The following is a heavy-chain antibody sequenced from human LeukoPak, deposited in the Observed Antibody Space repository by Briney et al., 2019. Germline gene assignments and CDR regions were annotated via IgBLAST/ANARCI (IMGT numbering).Heavy chain of an antibody. V-gene: IGHV3-23*01. CDR1: GFTFSSYA. D-gene: IGHD3-10*01. J-gene: IGHJ3*02. CDR2: IRGSGGST. Sequence: GGSLRLSCAASGFTFSSYAMSWVRQAPGKGLEWVSAIRGSGGSTYYADSVKGRFTISRDNSKNTLYLQMNSLRAEDTAVYYCAKDLGVRGYSSAFDIWGQGTMVTVSS. CDR3: AKDLGVRGYSSAFDI.